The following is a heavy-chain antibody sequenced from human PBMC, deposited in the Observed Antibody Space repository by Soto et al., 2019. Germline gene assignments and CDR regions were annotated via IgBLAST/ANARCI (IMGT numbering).Heavy chain of an antibody. V-gene: IGHV3-30-3*01. D-gene: IGHD6-19*01. CDR2: ISYDGSNK. Sequence: QVQLVESGGGVVQPGRSLRLSCAASGFTFSSYAMHWVRHAPGKGLEWVAVISYDGSNKYYANSVKGRFTISSDNSKDTLYLPMNSRSAEDTAVYYCAREFDSSGWLNYFDYWGQGTLVTVSS. CDR3: AREFDSSGWLNYFDY. J-gene: IGHJ4*02. CDR1: GFTFSSYA.